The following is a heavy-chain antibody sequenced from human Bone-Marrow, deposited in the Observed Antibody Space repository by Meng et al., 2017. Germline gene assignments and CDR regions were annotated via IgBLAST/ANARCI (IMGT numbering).Heavy chain of an antibody. Sequence: QVQLQQWGSGLLKPSETLSLTCAVFGGSFSGNYWSWIRQPPGKGLEWIGEINDSGNTYYNPSLKSRITISIDTSKNQFSLKLSSVTAADTAVYYCARPETGDYFDYWGPGTLVTVSS. J-gene: IGHJ4*02. D-gene: IGHD3-10*01. CDR2: INDSGNT. CDR1: GGSFSGNY. V-gene: IGHV4-34*01. CDR3: ARPETGDYFDY.